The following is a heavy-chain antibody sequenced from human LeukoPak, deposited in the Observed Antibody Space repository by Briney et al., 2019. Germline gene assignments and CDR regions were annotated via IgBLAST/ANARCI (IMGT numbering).Heavy chain of an antibody. Sequence: GGSLRLSCAASGFTFSDYWMSRVRQAPGKGLEWVANIKQDGSEIYYVASVKGRFTISRDNTKNSLYLQMNSLRAEDTAVYYCARRYFDSWGQGTLVTVSS. CDR2: IKQDGSEI. CDR3: ARRYFDS. V-gene: IGHV3-7*01. CDR1: GFTFSDYW. J-gene: IGHJ4*02.